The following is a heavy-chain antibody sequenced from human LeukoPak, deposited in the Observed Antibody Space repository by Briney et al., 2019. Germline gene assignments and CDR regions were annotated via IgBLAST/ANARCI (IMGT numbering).Heavy chain of an antibody. CDR1: GKRLSGLS. CDR3: ATVVTGDAFDI. J-gene: IGHJ3*02. CDR2: FDPEVDKI. Sequence: ASVKVSCKVSGKRLSGLSMAWVRQAPGKGLEWMGGFDPEVDKIRLAQKFQGRVTMTEDTSTDTAYMELSSLRSEDTAVYYCATVVTGDAFDIWGQGTMVTVSS. V-gene: IGHV1-24*01.